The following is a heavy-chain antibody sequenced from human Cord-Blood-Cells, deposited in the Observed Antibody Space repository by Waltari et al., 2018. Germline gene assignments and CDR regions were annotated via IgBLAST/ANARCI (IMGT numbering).Heavy chain of an antibody. CDR2: INPNSGGT. CDR3: ARVAGGYTAMNYFDY. J-gene: IGHJ4*02. D-gene: IGHD5-18*01. Sequence: QVQLVQSGAEVKKPGASVKVSCKASGYTFTGYSMHWVRQAPGQGLEWMGWINPNSGGTNYAQKFQGRVTMTRDTSISTAYMELSRLRSDDTAVYYCARVAGGYTAMNYFDYWGQGTLVTVSS. V-gene: IGHV1-2*02. CDR1: GYTFTGYS.